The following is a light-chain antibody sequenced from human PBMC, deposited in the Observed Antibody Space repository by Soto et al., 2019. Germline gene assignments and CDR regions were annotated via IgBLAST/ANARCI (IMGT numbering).Light chain of an antibody. CDR1: QSVSSN. V-gene: IGKV3-15*01. CDR2: GAS. Sequence: IVMTHSPATLSVSPVERATLSCRASQSVSSNLALYQQKPGQAPRLLIYGASTRATGIPARFSGSGSGTDFTLTISRLEPEDFAVYYCQQFSSYPLTFGGGSKVDI. CDR3: QQFSSYPLT. J-gene: IGKJ4*01.